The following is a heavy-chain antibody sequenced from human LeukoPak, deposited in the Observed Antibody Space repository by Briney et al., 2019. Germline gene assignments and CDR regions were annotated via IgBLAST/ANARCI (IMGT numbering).Heavy chain of an antibody. CDR2: IWYDGSNK. J-gene: IGHJ3*02. D-gene: IGHD3-22*01. Sequence: PGGSLRLSCAASGFTFSSYGMHWVRQAPGKGLEWVAVIWYDGSNKYYADSVKGRFTISRDNSKNTLYLQMNSLRAEDTAVYYCASPYYDSSGYYLDAFDIWGQGTMVTVSS. CDR3: ASPYYDSSGYYLDAFDI. CDR1: GFTFSSYG. V-gene: IGHV3-33*01.